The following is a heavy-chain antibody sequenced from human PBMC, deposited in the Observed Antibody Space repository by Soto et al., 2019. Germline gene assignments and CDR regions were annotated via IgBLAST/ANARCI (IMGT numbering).Heavy chain of an antibody. V-gene: IGHV1-69*06. CDR2: IIPIFGTA. CDR3: ARAIYSGYDDYSYYGMDV. CDR1: GCTFSSYA. D-gene: IGHD5-12*01. J-gene: IGHJ6*01. Sequence: SVKVSCKASGCTFSSYAISWVRQAAGQGLEWMGGIIPIFGTANYAQKFQGRVTITADKSTSTAYMELSSLRSEDTAVYYCARAIYSGYDDYSYYGMDVWGQGTTVIVS.